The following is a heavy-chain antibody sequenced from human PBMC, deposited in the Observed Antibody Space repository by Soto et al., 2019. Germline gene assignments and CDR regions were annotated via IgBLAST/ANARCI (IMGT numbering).Heavy chain of an antibody. D-gene: IGHD6-13*01. CDR3: ARDGSSSYAFDI. CDR1: GFTVSSNY. Sequence: GGSLRLSCTASGFTVSSNYMSWVRQAPGKGLEWVSVIYSGGSTYYADSVKGRFTISRDNSKNTLYLQMNSLRAEDTAVYYCARDGSSSYAFDIWGQGTMVTVSS. J-gene: IGHJ3*02. CDR2: IYSGGST. V-gene: IGHV3-53*01.